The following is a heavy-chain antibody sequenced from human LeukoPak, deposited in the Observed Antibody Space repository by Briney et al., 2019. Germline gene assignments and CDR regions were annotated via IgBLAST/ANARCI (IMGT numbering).Heavy chain of an antibody. CDR3: ARTGHELLWFGEFMNWFDP. V-gene: IGHV5-51*01. J-gene: IGHJ5*02. CDR1: GYSFTSYW. Sequence: GESLKISCKGSGYSFTSYWIGWVRQLPGKGLEWMGIIYPGDSDTRYSPSFQGQVTTSADKSISTAYLQWSSLKASDTAMYYCARTGHELLWFGEFMNWFDPWGQGTLVTVSS. CDR2: IYPGDSDT. D-gene: IGHD3-10*01.